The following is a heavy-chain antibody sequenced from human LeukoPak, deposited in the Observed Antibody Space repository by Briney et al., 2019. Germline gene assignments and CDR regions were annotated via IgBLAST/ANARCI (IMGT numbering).Heavy chain of an antibody. D-gene: IGHD2-15*01. V-gene: IGHV3-48*01. Sequence: PGGSLRLSCAASGFTFDTYTMTWVRQAPGTGLEWVSYIDTTSTTMYYADSVKGRFTISRDNAKNSPYLQMNSLRVEDTAVYYCTRGLVVVAQYFQHWGQGTLVTVSS. J-gene: IGHJ1*01. CDR3: TRGLVVVAQYFQH. CDR1: GFTFDTYT. CDR2: IDTTSTTM.